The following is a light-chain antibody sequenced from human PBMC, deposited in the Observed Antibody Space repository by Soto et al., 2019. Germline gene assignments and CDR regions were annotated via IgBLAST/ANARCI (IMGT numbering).Light chain of an antibody. CDR2: GAT. J-gene: IGKJ1*01. Sequence: EMVVTQSPDTLSSSPGARVTLFCRASQRVSDNYMAWYQQKPGQAPRLLIYGATNRATGIPDRFTGAGSGTHSTITLSRLEPEDVAVCYGRYYDGSVWTVGQGTKVEI. V-gene: IGKV3-20*01. CDR1: QRVSDNY. CDR3: RYYDGSVWT.